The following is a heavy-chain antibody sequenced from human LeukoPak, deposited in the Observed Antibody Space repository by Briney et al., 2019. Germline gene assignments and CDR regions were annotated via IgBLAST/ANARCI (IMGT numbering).Heavy chain of an antibody. Sequence: SQTLSLTCTVSGGSISSGSYYWNWIRQPAGKGLEWIGRIYTSGSTNYNPSLKSRVTISVDTSKNQFSLKLSSVTAADTAVYYCARHEELWHTWYFDYWGQGTLVTVSS. D-gene: IGHD5-18*01. CDR2: IYTSGST. J-gene: IGHJ4*02. CDR1: GGSISSGSYY. CDR3: ARHEELWHTWYFDY. V-gene: IGHV4-61*02.